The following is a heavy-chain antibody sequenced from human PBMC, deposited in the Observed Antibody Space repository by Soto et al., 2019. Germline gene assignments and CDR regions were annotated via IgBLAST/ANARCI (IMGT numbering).Heavy chain of an antibody. CDR3: ARDAGTSWELSHFDY. D-gene: IGHD1-26*01. CDR2: IYSGGST. Sequence: PGGSLRLSCAASGFTVSSNYMSWVRQAPGKGLEWVSVIYSGGSTYYADSVKGRFTISRDNSKNTLYLQMNSLRAEDTAVYYCARDAGTSWELSHFDYWGQGTLVTVSS. J-gene: IGHJ4*02. V-gene: IGHV3-66*01. CDR1: GFTVSSNY.